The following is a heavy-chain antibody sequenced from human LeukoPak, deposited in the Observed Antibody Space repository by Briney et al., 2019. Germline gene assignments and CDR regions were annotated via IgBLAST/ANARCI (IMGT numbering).Heavy chain of an antibody. V-gene: IGHV1-18*01. J-gene: IGHJ4*02. CDR3: ARVSPWGIVVAGDY. Sequence: GASVKVSCKASGYTFNRYGITWVRQAPGQGLEWMGWISAYNGDTNYAQKFQGRVTMTTDTSTSTAYMELSSLRSDDAAVYYCARVSPWGIVVAGDYWGQGTLVTVSS. CDR2: ISAYNGDT. D-gene: IGHD6-19*01. CDR1: GYTFNRYG.